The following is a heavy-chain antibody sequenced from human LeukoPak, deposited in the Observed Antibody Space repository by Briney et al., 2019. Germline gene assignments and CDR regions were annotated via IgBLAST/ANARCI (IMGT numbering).Heavy chain of an antibody. Sequence: GGSLRLSCAASGFIFNTYTMHWVRQAPGKGLEWVSYITNTGVTKYYADSVKGRFTISRDNSKNTLYLQMNSLRAEDTAVYYCARALHPRDAFDTWGQGTMVTVSS. CDR3: ARALHPRDAFDT. CDR1: GFIFNTYT. J-gene: IGHJ3*02. V-gene: IGHV3-48*01. CDR2: ITNTGVTK.